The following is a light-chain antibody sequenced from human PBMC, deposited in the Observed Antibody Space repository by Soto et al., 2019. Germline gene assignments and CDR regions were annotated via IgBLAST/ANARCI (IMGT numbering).Light chain of an antibody. CDR1: SRDIGLYNY. CDR3: SSLSTTSTPIV. V-gene: IGLV2-14*01. J-gene: IGLJ1*01. Sequence: QSALGQPASMSGSPKQSITIPCPGASRDIGLYNYVSCYQHHPGKAPKLLISEVNVRPSGLSDRFSASKAGNTASLTISGLQPEDEAYYYCSSLSTTSTPIVFGSGSKVTVL. CDR2: EVN.